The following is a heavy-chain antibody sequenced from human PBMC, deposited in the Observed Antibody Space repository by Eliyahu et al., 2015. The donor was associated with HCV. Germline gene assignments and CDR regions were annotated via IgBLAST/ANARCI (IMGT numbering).Heavy chain of an antibody. Sequence: EVQLEESGGGLIQPGGSXRLXCAASXFTFSSYGMKWVRQAPGKGLEWVSYITGGTSTIYYADSVKGRFTISRDNAKNSLYLQMNSLRAEDTAVYYCVRRGDSSGHYGDSWGQGTLVTVSS. CDR3: VRRGDSSGHYGDS. CDR2: ITGGTSTI. J-gene: IGHJ5*01. CDR1: XFTFSSYG. V-gene: IGHV3-48*01. D-gene: IGHD3-22*01.